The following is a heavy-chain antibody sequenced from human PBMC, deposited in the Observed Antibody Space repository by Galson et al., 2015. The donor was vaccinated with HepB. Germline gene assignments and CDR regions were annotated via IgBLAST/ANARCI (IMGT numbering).Heavy chain of an antibody. V-gene: IGHV1-2*02. CDR3: AIDQGESQLRPYVH. J-gene: IGHJ4*01. CDR2: INPNSGGT. Sequence: SVKVSCKASGYTFTGYYMHWVRQAPGQGLEWMGWINPNSGGTNYAQKFQGRVTMTRDTSISTAYMELSSLGSDDTAVYYCAIDQGESQLRPYVHSGHGTLVTASS. CDR1: GYTFTGYY. D-gene: IGHD2-2*01.